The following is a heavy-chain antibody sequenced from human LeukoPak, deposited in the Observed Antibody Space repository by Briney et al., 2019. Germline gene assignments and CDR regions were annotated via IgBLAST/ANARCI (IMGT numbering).Heavy chain of an antibody. D-gene: IGHD2-21*02. CDR1: GFTFSSYG. J-gene: IGHJ4*02. CDR2: INSGGST. Sequence: GGSLRLSCAASGFTFSSYGMHWVRQAPGKGLEWVSVINSGGSTYYADSVKGRFTISRDNSKNTLYLQMNSLRAEDTAVYYCARDVSGDGRPADYWGQGTLVTVSS. V-gene: IGHV3-NL1*01. CDR3: ARDVSGDGRPADY.